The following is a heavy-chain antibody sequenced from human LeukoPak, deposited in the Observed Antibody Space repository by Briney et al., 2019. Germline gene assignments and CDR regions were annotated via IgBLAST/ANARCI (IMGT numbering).Heavy chain of an antibody. CDR2: ISNDGGDK. CDR1: GFTFRNYA. V-gene: IGHV3-30*04. D-gene: IGHD3/OR15-3a*01. Sequence: GGSLRLSCAASGFTFRNYAMHWVRQAPGKGLEWVAVISNDGGDKFDADSVTARFTISRDNSKNTLYLQLNSLRAEDTAVYYCARDPFDYPFWTDHTAPTIFSSDSWGQGAMVTVPS. J-gene: IGHJ4*02. CDR3: ARDPFDYPFWTDHTAPTIFSSDS.